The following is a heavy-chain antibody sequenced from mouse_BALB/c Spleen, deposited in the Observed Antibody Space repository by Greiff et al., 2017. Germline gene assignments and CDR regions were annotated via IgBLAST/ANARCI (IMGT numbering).Heavy chain of an antibody. CDR2: IDPYNGGT. CDR1: GYAFTSYN. V-gene: IGHV1S135*01. D-gene: IGHD1-1*01. J-gene: IGHJ4*01. CDR3: ARSYYGSDYYAMDY. Sequence: LVESGPELVKPGASVKVSCKASGYAFTSYNMYWVKQSHGKSLEWIGYIDPYNGGTSYNQKFKGKATLTVDKSSSTAYMHLNSLTSEDSAVYYCARSYYGSDYYAMDYWGQGTSVTVSS.